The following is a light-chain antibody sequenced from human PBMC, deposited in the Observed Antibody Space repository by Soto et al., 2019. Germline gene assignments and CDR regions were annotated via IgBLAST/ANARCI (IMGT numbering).Light chain of an antibody. CDR1: SSDIGAYDY. CDR2: EVN. V-gene: IGLV2-14*01. CDR3: QSYDDRLSSSV. Sequence: QSVLTQPASLSGSPGQSITISCTGTSSDIGAYDYVSWFQQHPGKAPKLMISEVNNRPSGVPDRFSGSKSGASASLTITGLQVEDEGDYFCQSYDDRLSSSVFGGGTKLTVL. J-gene: IGLJ2*01.